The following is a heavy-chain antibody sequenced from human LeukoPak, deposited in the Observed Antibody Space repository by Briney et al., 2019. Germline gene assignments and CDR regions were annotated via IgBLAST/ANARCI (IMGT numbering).Heavy chain of an antibody. CDR1: GFTFSSYA. V-gene: IGHV3-23*01. Sequence: PGGSLRLSCAASGFTFSSYAMSWVREAPGKGLEWVSAISGSGGSTYYADSVKGRFTISRDKSKNTLYLQMNSLRAEDTAVYYCAKDVDYYGSGSYYNLYYYYYMDVWGKGTTVTVSS. D-gene: IGHD3-10*01. J-gene: IGHJ6*03. CDR3: AKDVDYYGSGSYYNLYYYYYMDV. CDR2: ISGSGGST.